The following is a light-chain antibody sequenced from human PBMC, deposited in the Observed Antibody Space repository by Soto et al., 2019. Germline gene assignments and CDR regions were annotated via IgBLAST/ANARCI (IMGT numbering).Light chain of an antibody. J-gene: IGLJ3*02. V-gene: IGLV1-40*01. Sequence: QSVLTQPPSVSGAPGQRVTISCTGSSSNIGAGYDVHWYQQLPGTAPKLLIYGNSKRPSRVSDRFSGSKSGTSTSLAITGLQAEDEADYYCQSYDSSLSGWVFGGGTKLTVL. CDR3: QSYDSSLSGWV. CDR1: SSNIGAGYD. CDR2: GNS.